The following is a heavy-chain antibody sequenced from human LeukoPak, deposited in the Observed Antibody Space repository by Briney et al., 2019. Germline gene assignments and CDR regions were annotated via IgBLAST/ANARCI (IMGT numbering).Heavy chain of an antibody. D-gene: IGHD3-22*01. CDR3: ARVNLGSSGYYLYYFDY. Sequence: AASVKVSCKASGGTFSSYAISWVRQAPGQGLEWMGGIIPIFGTANYAQKFQGRVTITAGESTSTAYMELSSLRSEDTAVYYCARVNLGSSGYYLYYFDYWGQGTLVTVSS. V-gene: IGHV1-69*13. J-gene: IGHJ4*02. CDR1: GGTFSSYA. CDR2: IIPIFGTA.